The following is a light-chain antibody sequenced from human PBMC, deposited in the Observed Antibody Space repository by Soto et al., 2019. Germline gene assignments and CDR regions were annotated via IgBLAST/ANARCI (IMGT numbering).Light chain of an antibody. CDR2: DAS. CDR3: QQYVASPYT. J-gene: IGKJ2*01. Sequence: DIVLTQSPGTLSLSPGERATLSCGASQSISSRSLAWYQQKPGQAPRLLIYDASSRATGIPDRFSASGSGTDFTLTISSLEPEDFAVYYCQQYVASPYTFGQGTKVDIK. CDR1: QSISSRS. V-gene: IGKV3-20*01.